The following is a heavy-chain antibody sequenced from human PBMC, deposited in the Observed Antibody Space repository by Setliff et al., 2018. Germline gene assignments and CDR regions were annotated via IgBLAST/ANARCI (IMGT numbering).Heavy chain of an antibody. V-gene: IGHV4-61*09. CDR3: ARSLSSGSYWNPRPFYSDS. CDR1: GGSITSGSNY. D-gene: IGHD3-10*01. Sequence: SETLSLTCTVSGGSITSGSNYWSWIRQPAGRGLERMGHIDPSGNTNYHPSLRSRVTISRDTSKNQFSLKLTSVTAADTAVYFCARSLSSGSYWNPRPFYSDSWGQGTLVTVS. CDR2: IDPSGNT. J-gene: IGHJ4*02.